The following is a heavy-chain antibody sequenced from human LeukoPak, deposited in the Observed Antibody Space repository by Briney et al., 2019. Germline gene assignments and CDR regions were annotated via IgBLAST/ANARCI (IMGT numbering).Heavy chain of an antibody. D-gene: IGHD2-15*01. J-gene: IGHJ4*02. CDR2: IYYSGNT. CDR3: ARLGRMTPSLYFFDY. Sequence: SETLSLTCTVSGDSINSRSYHWGWIRQPPGKGLEWIGSIYYSGNTYYNPSLKSRVTISVDTSKSQFSLKMSSVTAADTAVYYCARLGRMTPSLYFFDYWGQGTLVTVSS. CDR1: GDSINSRSYH. V-gene: IGHV4-39*01.